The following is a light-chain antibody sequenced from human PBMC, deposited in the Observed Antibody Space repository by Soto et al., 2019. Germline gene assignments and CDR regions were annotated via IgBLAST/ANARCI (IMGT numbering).Light chain of an antibody. CDR1: ESISTY. CDR2: GAS. V-gene: IGKV1-39*01. J-gene: IGKJ1*01. Sequence: DIQLTQSPSSLSASVGDRVTITCRASESISTYLNWYKQTPGSAPKLLIYGASTLHGGVPSRFRGSGSGTDFTLTIGSLQPEDFATYYCQQSHSTPRTFGQGTKVDIK. CDR3: QQSHSTPRT.